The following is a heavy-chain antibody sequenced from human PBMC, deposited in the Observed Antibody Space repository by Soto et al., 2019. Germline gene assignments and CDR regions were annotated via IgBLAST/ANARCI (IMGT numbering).Heavy chain of an antibody. CDR2: IIPIFGTA. D-gene: IGHD6-6*01. Sequence: GPPVKVSCKASGATFSSYAISWVRQAPGQGLEWMGGIIPIFGTANYAQKFQGRVTITADKSTSTAYMELSSLRSEDTAVYYCARAAEYSSSSSYFDYWGRGTLVTVS. V-gene: IGHV1-69*06. CDR3: ARAAEYSSSSSYFDY. J-gene: IGHJ4*02. CDR1: GATFSSYA.